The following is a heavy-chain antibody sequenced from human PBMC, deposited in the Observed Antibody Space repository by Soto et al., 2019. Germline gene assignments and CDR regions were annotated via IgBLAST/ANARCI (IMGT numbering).Heavy chain of an antibody. Sequence: PSETLSLTCTVSGGSINLGGYYWSWIRQHPGKGLEWIGYIYYSGSTFYNPSLKSRVTISFDTSKNQFSLKLNSVPAADTAVYYCARTAWHFFDYWGQGTPDTVS. CDR2: IYYSGST. CDR3: ARTAWHFFDY. D-gene: IGHD3-3*02. V-gene: IGHV4-31*03. CDR1: GGSINLGGYY. J-gene: IGHJ4*02.